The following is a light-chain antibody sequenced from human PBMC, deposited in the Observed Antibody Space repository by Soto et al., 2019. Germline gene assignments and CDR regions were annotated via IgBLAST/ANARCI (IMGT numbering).Light chain of an antibody. CDR2: DAS. J-gene: IGKJ4*01. CDR1: QSISSW. CDR3: QQYNSYPLT. V-gene: IGKV1-5*01. Sequence: DIQMTQSPSTLSASVGDRVTITCRASQSISSWLAWYQQKPGKAPKLLIYDASSLESGVPARFSGSGSGTEFTLTISSLQPDDFAFYYCQQYNSYPLTFGGGTKVEIK.